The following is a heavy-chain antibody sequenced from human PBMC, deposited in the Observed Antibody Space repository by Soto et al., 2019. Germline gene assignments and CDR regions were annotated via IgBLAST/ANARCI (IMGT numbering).Heavy chain of an antibody. V-gene: IGHV1-69*02. D-gene: IGHD3-22*01. CDR3: ASTTTVIVVALGY. J-gene: IGHJ4*02. CDR1: GGTFSSYT. Sequence: QVQLVQSGAEVKKPGSSVKVSCKASGGTFSSYTISWVRQAPGQGLEWMGRIIPILGIANYAQKFQGRVTITADKSTSTAYMELSSLRSEDTAVYYCASTTTVIVVALGYWGQGTLGTVSS. CDR2: IIPILGIA.